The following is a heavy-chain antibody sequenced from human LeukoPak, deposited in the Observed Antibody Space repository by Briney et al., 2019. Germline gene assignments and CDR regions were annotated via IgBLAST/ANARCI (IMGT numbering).Heavy chain of an antibody. CDR1: GGSVSSGGYS. Sequence: SETLSLTCAVSGGSVSSGGYSWSWIRQPPGKGLEWIGYINHSGSTNYNPSLKSRVTISVDTSKNQFSLKLSSVTAADTAVYYCARGRDGFLYWGQGTLVTVSS. D-gene: IGHD2/OR15-2a*01. CDR2: INHSGST. CDR3: ARGRDGFLY. V-gene: IGHV4-30-2*01. J-gene: IGHJ4*02.